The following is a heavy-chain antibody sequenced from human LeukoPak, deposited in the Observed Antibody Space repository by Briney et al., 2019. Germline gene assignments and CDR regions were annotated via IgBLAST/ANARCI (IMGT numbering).Heavy chain of an antibody. CDR1: GGSISSYY. CDR3: ARGRSVGVRYYYYYYMDV. D-gene: IGHD3-10*01. Sequence: SETLSLTCTVSGGSISSYYWSWIRQPPGKGLEWIGYIYYSGSTNYNPSLKSRVTISVDTSKNQFSLKLSSVTAADTAVYYCARGRSVGVRYYYYYYMDVWGKGTTVTVSS. V-gene: IGHV4-59*12. J-gene: IGHJ6*03. CDR2: IYYSGST.